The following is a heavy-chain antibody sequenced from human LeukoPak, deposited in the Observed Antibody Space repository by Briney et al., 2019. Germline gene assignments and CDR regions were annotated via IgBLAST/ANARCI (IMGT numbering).Heavy chain of an antibody. J-gene: IGHJ4*02. D-gene: IGHD5-12*01. CDR1: GFSISSGYY. V-gene: IGHV4-38-2*02. CDR2: IYHTGST. Sequence: SETLSLTCTVSGFSISSGYYWGWIRQPPGRVLEGFGSIYHTGSTYYNPSLKSRVTISVDTSKNQFSLKLSSVTAADTAVYYCARPRPLLRFYFDYWGQGTLVTVSS. CDR3: ARPRPLLRFYFDY.